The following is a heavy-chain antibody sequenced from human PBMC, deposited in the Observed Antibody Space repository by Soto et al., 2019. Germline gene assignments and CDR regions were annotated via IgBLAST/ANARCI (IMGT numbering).Heavy chain of an antibody. CDR1: GFTFSSYS. CDR3: AILAYCGGDCYSGLDYYYYGMDV. Sequence: GGSLRLSCAASGFTFSSYSMNWVRQAPGKGLEWVSSISSSSSYIYYADSVKGRFTISRDNAKNSLYLQMNSLRAEDTAVYYCAILAYCGGDCYSGLDYYYYGMDVWGQGTTVTVSS. CDR2: ISSSSSYI. D-gene: IGHD2-21*02. V-gene: IGHV3-21*01. J-gene: IGHJ6*02.